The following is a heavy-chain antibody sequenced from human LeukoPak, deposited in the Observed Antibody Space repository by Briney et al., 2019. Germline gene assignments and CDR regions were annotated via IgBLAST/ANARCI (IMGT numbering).Heavy chain of an antibody. J-gene: IGHJ5*02. CDR1: GFTFSSYS. D-gene: IGHD5-24*01. CDR2: ISSSSSYI. Sequence: PGGSLRLSCAASGFTFSSYSMNWVRQAPGKGLEWVSSISSSSSYIYYADSVKGRFTISRDNAKNSLYLQMNSLRAEDTAVYYCARGVCYNGGPSWFDPWGQGTLVTVSS. V-gene: IGHV3-21*01. CDR3: ARGVCYNGGPSWFDP.